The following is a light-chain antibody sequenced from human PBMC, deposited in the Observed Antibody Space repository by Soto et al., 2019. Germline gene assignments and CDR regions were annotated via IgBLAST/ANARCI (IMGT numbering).Light chain of an antibody. J-gene: IGKJ5*01. CDR3: KQYGSSPIT. V-gene: IGKV3-20*01. CDR2: GAS. CDR1: QSVTNRY. Sequence: EIVLTQSPGTLSSSPGERATLSCRASQSVTNRYLAWYQQKPGQAPRLLIYGASSRATGIPDRFSGSGSGTDFTLTISRLEPEDFAVYYCKQYGSSPITFGQGTQLEIK.